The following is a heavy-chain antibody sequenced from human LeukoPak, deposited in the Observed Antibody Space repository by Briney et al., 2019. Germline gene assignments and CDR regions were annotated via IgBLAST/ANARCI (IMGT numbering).Heavy chain of an antibody. D-gene: IGHD5-12*01. CDR3: ARATDGGYDPFDS. CDR2: IYSGGTT. Sequence: PGGSLRLSCAASGVTVSSNYMTWVRQAPGKGLEWVSAIYSGGTTYYADSVKGRFIISRDNSKNTLYLQMNTLRAEDTAMYYCARATDGGYDPFDSWGQGTLVTVSS. J-gene: IGHJ4*02. CDR1: GVTVSSNY. V-gene: IGHV3-66*01.